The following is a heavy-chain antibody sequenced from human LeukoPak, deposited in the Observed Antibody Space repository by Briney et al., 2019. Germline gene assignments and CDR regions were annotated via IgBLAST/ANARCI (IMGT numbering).Heavy chain of an antibody. V-gene: IGHV3-23*01. Sequence: GGSLRLSCAASGFTFSSYAMSWVRQAPGKGLEWVSAISGSGGSTYYADSVKGRFTISRDNSKNTLYLQMNSLRAEDTAVYYCAKVVVSSSWARPRDDAFDIWGQGTMVTVSS. CDR1: GFTFSSYA. CDR2: ISGSGGST. J-gene: IGHJ3*02. CDR3: AKVVVSSSWARPRDDAFDI. D-gene: IGHD6-13*01.